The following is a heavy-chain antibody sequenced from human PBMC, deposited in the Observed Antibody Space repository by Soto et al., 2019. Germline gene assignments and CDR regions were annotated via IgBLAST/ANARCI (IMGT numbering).Heavy chain of an antibody. Sequence: PGGSLRLSCAASGFTVSSNYMSWVRQAPGKGLEWVSVIYSGGSTYYADSVKGRFTISRDNSKNTLYLQMNSLRAEDTAVYYCATQMISSSWYPDAFDIWGQGTMVTVS. J-gene: IGHJ3*02. V-gene: IGHV3-53*01. CDR3: ATQMISSSWYPDAFDI. CDR1: GFTVSSNY. CDR2: IYSGGST. D-gene: IGHD6-13*01.